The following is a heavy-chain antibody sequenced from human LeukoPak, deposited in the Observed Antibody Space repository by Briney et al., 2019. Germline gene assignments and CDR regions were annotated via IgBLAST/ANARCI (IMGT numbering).Heavy chain of an antibody. D-gene: IGHD3-22*01. CDR1: GFTFNRYS. Sequence: PGGSLRLSCAASGFTFNRYSMNWLRQAPGKGLEWVASISSTSTFIYSADSVKGRFTISRDTAKNSLFLQMNSLRAEDTAIYYCARDYFDSSDYPQTYYYYYMDVWGKGTTVTVSS. CDR2: ISSTSTFI. V-gene: IGHV3-21*01. CDR3: ARDYFDSSDYPQTYYYYYMDV. J-gene: IGHJ6*03.